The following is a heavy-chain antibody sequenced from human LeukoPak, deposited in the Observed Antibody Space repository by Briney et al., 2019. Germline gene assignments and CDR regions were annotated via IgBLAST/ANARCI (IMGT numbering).Heavy chain of an antibody. CDR1: GYTLTELS. CDR2: FDPEDGET. Sequence: ASVNVSCKVSGYTLTELSMHWVRQAPGKGLEGMGGFDPEDGETIYAQKFQGRVTMTEDTSTDTAYMELSSLRSEDTAVYYCATEYPASNWFDPWGQGTLVTVSS. V-gene: IGHV1-24*01. J-gene: IGHJ5*02. CDR3: ATEYPASNWFDP.